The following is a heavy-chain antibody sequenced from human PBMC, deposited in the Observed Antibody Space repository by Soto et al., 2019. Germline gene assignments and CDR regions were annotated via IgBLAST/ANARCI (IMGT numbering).Heavy chain of an antibody. CDR3: AIDRPIKAAAGFDY. CDR2: ISYDGSNK. Sequence: GGSLRLSCAASGFTFSSYGMHWVRQAPGKGLEWVAVISYDGSNKYYADSVKGRFTISRDNSKNTLYLQMNSLRAEDTAVYYCAIDRPIKAAAGFDYWGQGTLVTVYS. J-gene: IGHJ4*02. CDR1: GFTFSSYG. D-gene: IGHD6-13*01. V-gene: IGHV3-30*03.